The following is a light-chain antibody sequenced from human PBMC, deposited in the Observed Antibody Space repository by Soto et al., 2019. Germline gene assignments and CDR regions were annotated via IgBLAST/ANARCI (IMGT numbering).Light chain of an antibody. CDR1: QSVRSNY. CDR2: RAF. Sequence: EIVLTQSPGTLSLSPGERATLSCRASQSVRSNYLAWYQQKPGQAPRLLIYRAFIRATDIPDRFSGSGSGTDFTLTISRLEPEDFALYYCQQYGSSWTFGQGTEVEIK. CDR3: QQYGSSWT. V-gene: IGKV3-20*01. J-gene: IGKJ1*01.